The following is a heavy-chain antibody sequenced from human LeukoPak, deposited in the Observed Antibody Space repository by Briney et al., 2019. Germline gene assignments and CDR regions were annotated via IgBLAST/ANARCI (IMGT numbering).Heavy chain of an antibody. J-gene: IGHJ4*02. D-gene: IGHD4-17*01. V-gene: IGHV3-48*02. CDR1: GFTFSPYS. Sequence: GGSLRLSCAASGFTFSPYSMNWVRQAPGKALEWVSYISGSGSTIYYADFVKGRFAISRDNAKNTLYLQLISLTDEDTAVYYCARDRYGDYVFDYWGQGTLVTVSS. CDR2: ISGSGSTI. CDR3: ARDRYGDYVFDY.